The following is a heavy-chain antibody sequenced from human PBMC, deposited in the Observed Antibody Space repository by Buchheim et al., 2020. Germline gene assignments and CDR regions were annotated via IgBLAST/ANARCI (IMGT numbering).Heavy chain of an antibody. CDR3: AILPIVVVVAASDY. J-gene: IGHJ4*02. CDR1: GFTFSSYG. D-gene: IGHD2-15*01. CDR2: ISYDGSNK. Sequence: QVQLVESGGGVVQPGRSLRLSCAASGFTFSSYGMHWVRQAPGKGLEWVAVISYDGSNKYYADSVKGRFTISSDNSKNTLYLQMNSLRAEDTAVYYCAILPIVVVVAASDYWGQGTL. V-gene: IGHV3-30*03.